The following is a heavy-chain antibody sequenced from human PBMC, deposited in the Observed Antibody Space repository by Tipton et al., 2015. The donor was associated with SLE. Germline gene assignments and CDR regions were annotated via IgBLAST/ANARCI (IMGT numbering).Heavy chain of an antibody. J-gene: IGHJ4*02. CDR1: GYSISSGYY. Sequence: TLSLTCAVSGYSISSGYYWGWIRQPPGKGLEWIGSIYHSGSTYYNPSLKSRVTISVDTSKNQFSLKLSSVTAADTAVYYCARGRRECYFDYWGQGTLVTVSS. CDR3: ARGRRECYFDY. V-gene: IGHV4-38-2*01. CDR2: IYHSGST.